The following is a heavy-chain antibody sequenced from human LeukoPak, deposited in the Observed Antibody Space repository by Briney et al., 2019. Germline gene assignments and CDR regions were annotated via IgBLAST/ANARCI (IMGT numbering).Heavy chain of an antibody. D-gene: IGHD6-19*01. J-gene: IGHJ4*02. V-gene: IGHV3-11*01. CDR3: AREYSSGYYYFDY. CDR1: GFTFSDYY. CDR2: ISSSGSTI. Sequence: PGGSLRLSCAASGFTFSDYYMSWIRQAPGKGLEWVSYISSSGSTIYYADSVKGRFTISRDNAKNSLYLQMNSLRAEDTAVYNCAREYSSGYYYFDYWGQGTLVTVSS.